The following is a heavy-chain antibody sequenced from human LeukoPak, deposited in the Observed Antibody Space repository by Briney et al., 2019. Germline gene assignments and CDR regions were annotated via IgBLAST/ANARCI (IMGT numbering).Heavy chain of an antibody. CDR3: ARGRLGSDYNGEDH. CDR2: INPNSGGT. V-gene: IGHV1-2*02. J-gene: IGHJ4*02. CDR1: GYSFTGYY. D-gene: IGHD3-10*01. Sequence: ASVKVSCKASGYSFTGYYMHWVRQAPGQGLEWMGWINPNSGGTNYAQKFQGRVTMTRDTSISTAYMELSRLRSDDTAVYYCARGRLGSDYNGEDHWGQGTLVTVSS.